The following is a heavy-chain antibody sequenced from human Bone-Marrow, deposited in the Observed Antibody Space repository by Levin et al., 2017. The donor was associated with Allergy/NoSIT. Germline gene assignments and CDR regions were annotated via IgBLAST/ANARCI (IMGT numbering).Heavy chain of an antibody. CDR3: AARNVQWPQ. J-gene: IGHJ4*02. D-gene: IGHD6-19*01. Sequence: GESLKISCAASGVTVSNNYMSWVRQAPGKGLEWVSVIYSGGSTYYAESVKGRFTISRDNSKNTLYLQMSRLRVEDTAFYYCAARNVQWPQWGRGALVTVSS. CDR2: IYSGGST. V-gene: IGHV3-53*01. CDR1: GVTVSNNY.